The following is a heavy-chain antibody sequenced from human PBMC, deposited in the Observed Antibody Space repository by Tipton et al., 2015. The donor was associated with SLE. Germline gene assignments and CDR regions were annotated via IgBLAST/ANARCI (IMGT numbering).Heavy chain of an antibody. CDR2: IYYSGNT. CDR1: GGSMSSGDYS. D-gene: IGHD3-22*01. V-gene: IGHV4-31*11. Sequence: TLSLTCAVSGGSMSSGDYSWSWIRQHPGKGLEWIGYIYYSGNTFYNPSLKSRVTISLDTSKNQFSLNLRSVTAADTAVYYCARGSSGYQHVDYWGQGTLVTVSS. J-gene: IGHJ4*02. CDR3: ARGSSGYQHVDY.